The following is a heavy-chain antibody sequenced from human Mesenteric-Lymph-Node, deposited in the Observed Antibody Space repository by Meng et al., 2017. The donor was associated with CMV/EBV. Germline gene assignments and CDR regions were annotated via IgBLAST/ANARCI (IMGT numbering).Heavy chain of an antibody. CDR3: ARDGYQSSSWPLNYESWFDP. Sequence: ASVKVSCKASGYTFTSYGISWVRQAPGQGLEWMGWISAYNGNTNYAQKLQGRVTMTTDTSTSTAYMELRSLRSDDTAVYYCARDGYQSSSWPLNYESWFDPWGQGTLVTVSS. CDR1: GYTFTSYG. CDR2: ISAYNGNT. D-gene: IGHD6-13*01. V-gene: IGHV1-18*01. J-gene: IGHJ5*02.